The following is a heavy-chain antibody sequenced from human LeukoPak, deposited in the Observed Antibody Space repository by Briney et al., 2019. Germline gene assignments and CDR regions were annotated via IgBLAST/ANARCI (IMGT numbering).Heavy chain of an antibody. Sequence: GASLSLSCAASGFTVSTNYMSWARLAAGKGREWVSVIYSGGSTYYADSVKGRFTISRDNSKDTLYLQMNSLRAEDTAVYYCARASSSWFSLFDYWGQGTLVTVSS. D-gene: IGHD6-13*01. CDR2: IYSGGST. CDR3: ARASSSWFSLFDY. J-gene: IGHJ4*02. V-gene: IGHV3-53*01. CDR1: GFTVSTNY.